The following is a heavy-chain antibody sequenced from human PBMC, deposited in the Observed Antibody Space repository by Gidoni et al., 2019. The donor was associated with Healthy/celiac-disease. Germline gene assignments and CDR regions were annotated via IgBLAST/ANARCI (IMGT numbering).Heavy chain of an antibody. CDR2: SVVGSGNK. D-gene: IGHD2-21*02. J-gene: IGHJ4*02. CDR1: GFTFTSSA. V-gene: IGHV1-58*01. CDR3: AAAAYCGGDCYVDY. Sequence: QMQLVQSGPEVTKPGSSVKVSCTASGFTFTSSAVQWVRQARGQRLEWIGWSVVGSGNKNYAQKFQERVTITRDMSTSTAYMELSSLRSEDTAVYYCAAAAYCGGDCYVDYWGQGTLVTVSS.